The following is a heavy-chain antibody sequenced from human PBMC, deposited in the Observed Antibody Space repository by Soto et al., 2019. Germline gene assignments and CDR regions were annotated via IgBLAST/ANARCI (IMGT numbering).Heavy chain of an antibody. CDR1: GYTFTIYD. V-gene: IGHV1-8*01. J-gene: IGHJ3*02. CDR3: ARGPDYGDYRAFDI. D-gene: IGHD4-17*01. CDR2: MNPNSGNT. Sequence: ASVKVSCKASGYTFTIYDINWVRQATGQGLEWMGWMNPNSGNTGYAQKFQGRVTMTRNTSVSTAYMELSSLRSEDTAVYYCARGPDYGDYRAFDIWGQGTMVTVSS.